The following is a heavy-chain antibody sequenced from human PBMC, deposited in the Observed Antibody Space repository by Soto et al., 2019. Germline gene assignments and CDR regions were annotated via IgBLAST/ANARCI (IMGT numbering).Heavy chain of an antibody. CDR3: VRDGHMTMVALHN. D-gene: IGHD4-17*01. CDR2: ISAYNGDT. J-gene: IGHJ4*02. CDR1: GYTFSNFG. V-gene: IGHV1-18*01. Sequence: ASVKVSCKASGYTFSNFGLSWVRQAPGQGLEWMGWISAYNGDTVSAQSLQGRLTMTTDTSTSTAYMELRSLRSDDTAVYYCVRDGHMTMVALHNWGQGTQVTVSS.